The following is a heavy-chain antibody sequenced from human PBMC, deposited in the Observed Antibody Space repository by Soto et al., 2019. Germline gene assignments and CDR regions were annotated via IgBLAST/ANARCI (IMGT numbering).Heavy chain of an antibody. J-gene: IGHJ6*02. Sequence: QVQLVQSGPEMKNPGASVKVSCKTSGYIFTSFGISWVRQAPGEGLEWMGWISAYDGDADYPQNLQGSVALTTDTSTKTAYMEKWSLRSDDAAVSYCARSSRYNAGGYYHYGMDAWGQGTTVIVS. CDR3: ARSSRYNAGGYYHYGMDA. CDR2: ISAYDGDA. V-gene: IGHV1-18*01. CDR1: GYIFTSFG. D-gene: IGHD1-1*01.